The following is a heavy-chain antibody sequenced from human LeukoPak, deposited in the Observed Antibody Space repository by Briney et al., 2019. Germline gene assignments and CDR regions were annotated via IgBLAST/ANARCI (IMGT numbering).Heavy chain of an antibody. V-gene: IGHV3-48*01. CDR2: ITLSSSTT. D-gene: IGHD3-10*02. J-gene: IGHJ5*02. Sequence: PGGSLRLSCAASGFNFNNYNMNWVRQAPGKGLEWVSYITLSSSTTYYADSVKGRFTISRDNSKNTLYLQMNSLRAEDTAVYYCARITMSRFDPWGQGTLVTVS. CDR3: ARITMSRFDP. CDR1: GFNFNNYN.